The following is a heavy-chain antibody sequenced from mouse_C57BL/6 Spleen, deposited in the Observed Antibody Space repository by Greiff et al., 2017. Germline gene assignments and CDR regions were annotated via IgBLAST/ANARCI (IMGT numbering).Heavy chain of an antibody. CDR2: IAPEDGDT. CDR1: GFNIKDYY. CDR3: APITTVVATGYFDY. Sequence: EVQLQQSGAELVKPGASVKLSCTASGFNIKDYYMHWVKKRTEQGLAWIGRIAPEDGDTKYAPKFQGKATITADTSSNTAYLQLRSLTSEDSAVYYCAPITTVVATGYFDYWGQGTTLTVSS. J-gene: IGHJ2*01. V-gene: IGHV14-2*01. D-gene: IGHD1-1*01.